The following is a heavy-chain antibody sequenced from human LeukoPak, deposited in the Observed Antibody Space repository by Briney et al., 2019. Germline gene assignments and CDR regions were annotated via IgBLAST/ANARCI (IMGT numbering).Heavy chain of an antibody. CDR2: IYYSGSA. J-gene: IGHJ4*02. D-gene: IGHD3-10*01. CDR3: ARVNYGSATKEDY. V-gene: IGHV4-31*02. Sequence: WXGYIYYSGSAYYNPSLKSRVTISVDTSENQFSLKLSSVTAADTAVYYCARVNYGSATKEDYWGQGTLVTVSS.